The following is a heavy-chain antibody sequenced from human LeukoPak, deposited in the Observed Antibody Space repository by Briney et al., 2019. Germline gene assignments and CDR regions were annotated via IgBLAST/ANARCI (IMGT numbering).Heavy chain of an antibody. V-gene: IGHV4-4*07. Sequence: SRTLSLTCTVPGGSISGYYWSWIRKPAGKGLEWIGRIYTSASTNYNPSLPSRVSMSIDTSKNQFSLKLSSVTAADTAVYYCARSTPLCSSGWYPNWFDPWGQGTLVTVSS. J-gene: IGHJ5*02. CDR1: GGSISGYY. CDR3: ARSTPLCSSGWYPNWFDP. CDR2: IYTSAST. D-gene: IGHD6-19*01.